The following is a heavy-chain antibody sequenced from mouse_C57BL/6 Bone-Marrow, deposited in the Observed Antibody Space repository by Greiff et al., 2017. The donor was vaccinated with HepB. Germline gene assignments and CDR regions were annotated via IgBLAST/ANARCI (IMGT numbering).Heavy chain of an antibody. Sequence: EVQLQQSGPGLVKPSQSLSLTCSVTGYSITSGYYWNWIRQFPGNKLEWMGYISYDGSNNYNPSLKNRISITRDTSKNQFFLKLNSVTTEDTATYYCARATWDEYYFDYWGQGTTLTVSS. CDR3: ARATWDEYYFDY. D-gene: IGHD4-1*01. CDR2: ISYDGSN. J-gene: IGHJ2*01. CDR1: GYSITSGYY. V-gene: IGHV3-6*01.